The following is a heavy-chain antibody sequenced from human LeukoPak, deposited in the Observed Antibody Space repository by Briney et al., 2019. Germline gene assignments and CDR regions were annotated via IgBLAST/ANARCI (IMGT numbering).Heavy chain of an antibody. D-gene: IGHD2-15*01. CDR1: GFTFTSYG. CDR3: ARGGPTGYCSGGSCYDAGLLDY. CDR2: ISAYNGNT. J-gene: IGHJ4*02. Sequence: GGSLRLSCAASGFTFTSYGISWVRQAPGQGLEWMGWISAYNGNTNYAQKLQGRVTMTTDTSTSTAYMELRSLRSDDTAVYYCARGGPTGYCSGGSCYDAGLLDYWGQGTLVTVSS. V-gene: IGHV1-18*01.